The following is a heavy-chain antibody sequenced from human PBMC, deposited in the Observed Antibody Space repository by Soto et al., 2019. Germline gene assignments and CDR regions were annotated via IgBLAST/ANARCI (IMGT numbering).Heavy chain of an antibody. CDR2: IIPIFGTA. J-gene: IGHJ6*02. CDR3: ASNVVTQTYYYYGMDV. V-gene: IGHV1-69*06. D-gene: IGHD3-22*01. CDR1: GGTFSSYA. Sequence: ASVKVSCKASGGTFSSYAISWVRQAPGQGLEWMGGIIPIFGTANYAQKFQGRVTITADKSTSTAYMELSSLRSEDTAVYYCASNVVTQTYYYYGMDVWGQGTTVTVSS.